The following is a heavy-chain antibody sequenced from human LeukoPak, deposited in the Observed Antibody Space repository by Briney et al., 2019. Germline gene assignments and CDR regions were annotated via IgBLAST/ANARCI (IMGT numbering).Heavy chain of an antibody. CDR2: ISYSGST. CDR3: ATGGGTAVAGR. D-gene: IGHD6-19*01. Sequence: NPSETLSLTCTASGGSISSSNYYWGWVRQPPGKGLEWIGIISYSGSTYYNPSLKSRVTISVDTSKNQFSLKLRSVTAADTAVYYCATGGGTAVAGRWGQGTLVTVSS. J-gene: IGHJ4*02. V-gene: IGHV4-39*01. CDR1: GGSISSSNYY.